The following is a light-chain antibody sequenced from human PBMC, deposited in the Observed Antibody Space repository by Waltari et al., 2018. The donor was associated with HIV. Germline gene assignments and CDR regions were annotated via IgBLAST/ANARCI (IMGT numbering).Light chain of an antibody. Sequence: EIVMTQSPATLSVSPGESATLSCRASQSVSSNLAWYKQKPGQAPRLLIYGASTRATGIPARFSGSGSGTEFTLTISSLQSEDFAVYYCQQYNNWPPLFTFGPGTKVDIK. CDR2: GAS. CDR3: QQYNNWPPLFT. V-gene: IGKV3-15*01. J-gene: IGKJ3*01. CDR1: QSVSSN.